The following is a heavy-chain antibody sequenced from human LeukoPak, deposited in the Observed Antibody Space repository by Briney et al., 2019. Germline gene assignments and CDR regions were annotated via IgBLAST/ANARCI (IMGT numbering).Heavy chain of an antibody. CDR1: GGSISSYY. Sequence: SETLSLTCTVSGGSISSYYWSWIRQPPGKGLEWIGYIYYSGSTNYNPPLKSRVTISVDTSKNQFSLKLSPVTAADTAVYYCARGVGITMIVVVIVYYFDYWGQGTLVTVSS. V-gene: IGHV4-59*01. J-gene: IGHJ4*02. D-gene: IGHD3-22*01. CDR2: IYYSGST. CDR3: ARGVGITMIVVVIVYYFDY.